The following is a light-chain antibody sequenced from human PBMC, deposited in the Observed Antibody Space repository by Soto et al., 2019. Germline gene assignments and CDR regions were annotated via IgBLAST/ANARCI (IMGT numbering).Light chain of an antibody. CDR1: QSVSSSS. CDR2: GAS. J-gene: IGKJ2*01. CDR3: QQYGSSPPMYT. Sequence: EIVLTQSPGTLSLSPGERATLSCRASQSVSSSSLAWYQQKPGQAPRLLIYGASSRATGIPDRFSCSGSGTDFTLTISRLEPEDLAVDYCQQYGSSPPMYTFGQGTKLEIK. V-gene: IGKV3-20*01.